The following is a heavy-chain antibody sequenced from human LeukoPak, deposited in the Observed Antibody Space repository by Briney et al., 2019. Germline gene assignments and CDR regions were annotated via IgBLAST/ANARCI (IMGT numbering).Heavy chain of an antibody. D-gene: IGHD3-9*01. CDR3: ARGAQGYFDWLFPNWFDP. CDR2: INHSGST. J-gene: IGHJ5*02. CDR1: GFTFSSYW. V-gene: IGHV4-34*01. Sequence: SGGSLRLSCAASGFTFSSYWMSWIRQPPGKGLEWIGEINHSGSTNYNPSLKSRVTISVDTSKNQFSLKLSSVTAADTAVYYCARGAQGYFDWLFPNWFDPWGQGTLVTVSS.